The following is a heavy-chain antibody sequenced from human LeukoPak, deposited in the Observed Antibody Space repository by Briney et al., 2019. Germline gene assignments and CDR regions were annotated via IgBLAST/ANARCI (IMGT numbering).Heavy chain of an antibody. CDR3: ARQAYYGSGSYYNVHYYYMDV. J-gene: IGHJ6*03. D-gene: IGHD3-10*01. V-gene: IGHV4-34*01. CDR1: GGSFSGYY. CDR2: INHSGGT. Sequence: SETLSLTCAVYGGSFSGYYWSWIRQPPGKGLEWIGEINHSGGTNYNPSLKSRVTISVDTSKNQFSLKLSSVTAADTAVYYCARQAYYGSGSYYNVHYYYMDVWGKGTTVTISS.